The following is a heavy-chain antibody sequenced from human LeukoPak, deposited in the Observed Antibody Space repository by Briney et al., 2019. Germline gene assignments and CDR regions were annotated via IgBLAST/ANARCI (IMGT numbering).Heavy chain of an antibody. V-gene: IGHV4-34*01. J-gene: IGHJ4*02. CDR3: ARDQGGGSSWYDY. Sequence: SETLSLTCAVYGGSFSGYYWSWIRQPPGKGLEWIGEINHSGSTNYNPSLKSRVTISVDTSKNQFSLKLSSVTAADTAVYYCARDQGGGSSWYDYWGQGILVTVSS. CDR1: GGSFSGYY. D-gene: IGHD6-13*01. CDR2: INHSGST.